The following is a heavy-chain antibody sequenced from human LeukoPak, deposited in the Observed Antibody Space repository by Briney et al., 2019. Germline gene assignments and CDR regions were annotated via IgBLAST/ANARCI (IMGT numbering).Heavy chain of an antibody. Sequence: GSLRLSCAASGFTFDDYGMRWVRQPPGKGLAWVSGINWNGGSTGYADWVNGRFTMSRDNAKYPLYLQMNSLRAEDTALYYWAREDYYYYGMDVWGQGTTVTVSS. CDR1: GFTFDDYG. CDR3: AREDYYYYGMDV. V-gene: IGHV3-20*04. J-gene: IGHJ6*02. CDR2: INWNGGST.